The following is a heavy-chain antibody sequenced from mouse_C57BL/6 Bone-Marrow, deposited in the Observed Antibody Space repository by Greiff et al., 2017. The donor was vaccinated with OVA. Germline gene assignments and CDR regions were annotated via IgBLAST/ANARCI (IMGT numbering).Heavy chain of an antibody. Sequence: QVQLQQPGAELVMPGASVKLSCKASGYTFTSYWMHWVKQRPGQGLEWIGDIYPGSGSTNYNEKFKSKATLTVDTSSSTAYMQLSSLTSEDSAVYYCVPHYYGSSYDYWGQGTTLTVSS. V-gene: IGHV1-55*01. CDR2: IYPGSGST. CDR3: VPHYYGSSYDY. J-gene: IGHJ2*01. D-gene: IGHD1-1*01. CDR1: GYTFTSYW.